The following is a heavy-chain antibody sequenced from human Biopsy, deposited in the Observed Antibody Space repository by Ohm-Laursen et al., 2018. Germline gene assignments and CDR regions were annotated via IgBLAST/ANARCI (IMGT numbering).Heavy chain of an antibody. J-gene: IGHJ4*02. V-gene: IGHV3-21*06. CDR1: GVTLSGYA. CDR2: ITGGGNYI. D-gene: IGHD3-10*01. Sequence: SLRLSCAASGVTLSGYAMNWVRQAPGKGLEWVSCITGGGNYINYADSVRGRITISRDNSKNSVYLVMSSLRAEDTAVYFCVSGAYAPPYFDLWGRGTVVTVSS. CDR3: VSGAYAPPYFDL.